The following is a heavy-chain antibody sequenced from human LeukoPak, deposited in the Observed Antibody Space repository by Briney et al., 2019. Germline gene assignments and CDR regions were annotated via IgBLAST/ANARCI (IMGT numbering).Heavy chain of an antibody. D-gene: IGHD6-6*01. Sequence: GGSLRLSCAASGLAFSAYKMHWVRQAPRKGLVWVSRISTDGYTTDYADSVKGRFTISRDNSKNMLYLQMNSLRAEDSAVYYCAKWKYSNSGIDDYWGQGTLVTVSS. CDR3: AKWKYSNSGIDDY. CDR1: GLAFSAYK. CDR2: ISTDGYTT. V-gene: IGHV3-74*01. J-gene: IGHJ4*02.